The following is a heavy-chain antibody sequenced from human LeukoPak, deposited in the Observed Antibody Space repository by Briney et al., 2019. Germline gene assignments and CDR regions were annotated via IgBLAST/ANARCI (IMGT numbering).Heavy chain of an antibody. CDR1: GFTFDDYA. V-gene: IGHV3-9*01. Sequence: GRSLRLSRAASGFTFDDYAMHWARQAPGKGLEWVSSISWNSNSIDYADSVKGRFTISRDNAKNTLYLQMNSLRAEDTAVYYCARDGGVATKHFDYWGQGTLVTVSS. D-gene: IGHD5-12*01. J-gene: IGHJ4*02. CDR2: ISWNSNSI. CDR3: ARDGGVATKHFDY.